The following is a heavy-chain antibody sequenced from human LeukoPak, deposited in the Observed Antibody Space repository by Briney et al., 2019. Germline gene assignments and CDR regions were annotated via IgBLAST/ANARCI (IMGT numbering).Heavy chain of an antibody. D-gene: IGHD6-6*01. CDR3: ARGARDFAY. CDR2: IYYSGST. V-gene: IGHV4-31*03. CDR1: GXSISSVGYY. Sequence: PSETLSLTCTVSGXSISSVGYYWTWIRQHPGKGLEWIGYIYYSGSTSYNPSLKSRVTISVDTSKNQFSLKLSSVTAADTAVYYCARGARDFAYWGQGTLLTVSS. J-gene: IGHJ4*02.